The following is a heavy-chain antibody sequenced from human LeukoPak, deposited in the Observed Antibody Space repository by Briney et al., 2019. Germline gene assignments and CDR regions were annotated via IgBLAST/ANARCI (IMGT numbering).Heavy chain of an antibody. V-gene: IGHV3-7*03. D-gene: IGHD3-10*01. CDR1: RYTFGGYW. CDR2: IKQDGSEK. CDR3: ARAKSLFDS. J-gene: IGHJ4*02. Sequence: PGGSLRLSCAASRYTFGGYWLSWVRQAPGKGLEWVANIKQDGSEKYYVDSVKGRFTISRDNAKNSLYLQMNSLRAEDTAVYYCARAKSLFDSWGQGTLVTVSS.